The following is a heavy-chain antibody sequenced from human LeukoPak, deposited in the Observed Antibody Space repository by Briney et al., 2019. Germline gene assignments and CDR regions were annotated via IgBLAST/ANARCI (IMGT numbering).Heavy chain of an antibody. Sequence: ASVKVSCKASGGTFSSYAISWVRQAPGQGLEWMGRIIPILGIANYAQKFQGRVTITADKSTSTAYMELSSLRSEDTAVYYCARGTVAGSPLGDYWGQGTLVTVSS. CDR1: GGTFSSYA. D-gene: IGHD6-19*01. CDR3: ARGTVAGSPLGDY. J-gene: IGHJ4*02. CDR2: IIPILGIA. V-gene: IGHV1-69*04.